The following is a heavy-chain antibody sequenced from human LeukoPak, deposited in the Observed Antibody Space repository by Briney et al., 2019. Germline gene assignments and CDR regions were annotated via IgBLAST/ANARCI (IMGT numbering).Heavy chain of an antibody. CDR2: ISSSSSYI. CDR1: GFTFRSYA. D-gene: IGHD6-13*01. CDR3: AREPEGSSREMFDY. V-gene: IGHV3-21*01. Sequence: GGSLRLSCAASGFTFRSYAMHWVRQAPGKGLEWVSSISSSSSYIYYADSVKGRFTISRDNAKNSLYLQMNSLRAEDTAVYYCAREPEGSSREMFDYWGQGTLVTVSS. J-gene: IGHJ4*02.